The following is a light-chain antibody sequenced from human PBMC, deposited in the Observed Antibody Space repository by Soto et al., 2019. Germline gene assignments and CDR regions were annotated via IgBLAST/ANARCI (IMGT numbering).Light chain of an antibody. J-gene: IGKJ1*01. CDR1: QSISSR. V-gene: IGKV1-5*01. Sequence: DVQLTESPCSLSASVGGRVTIACRASQSISSRLAWYQQKPGQAPKLLIYDASTLESGVPSRFSGSGSGTDFTLTISSLQPEDFATYYCQQYSSYSRTFGQGTKVDIK. CDR3: QQYSSYSRT. CDR2: DAS.